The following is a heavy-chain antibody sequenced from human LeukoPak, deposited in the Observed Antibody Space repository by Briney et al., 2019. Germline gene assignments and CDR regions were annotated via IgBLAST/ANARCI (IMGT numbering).Heavy chain of an antibody. V-gene: IGHV3-7*03. CDR2: IRQDGREK. Sequence: GGSLRLSCVASGLSLDKSCMTWVRQAPGKGLEWVANIRQDGREKDLVDSVKGRFTISRDDATSSVYLQMSSVRVEDTAIYYCARGHFFYGWGMDVWGPGTTVTVS. CDR3: ARGHFFYGWGMDV. D-gene: IGHD3-10*01. J-gene: IGHJ6*02. CDR1: GLSLDKSC.